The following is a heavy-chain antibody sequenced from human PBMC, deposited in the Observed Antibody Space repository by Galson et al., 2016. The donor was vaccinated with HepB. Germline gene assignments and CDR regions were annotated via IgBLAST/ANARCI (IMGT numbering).Heavy chain of an antibody. D-gene: IGHD3-10*01. J-gene: IGHJ4*02. V-gene: IGHV3-53*01. Sequence: SLRLSCAVSGFVVNTKYMNWVRQAPGKGLEWASVIYSADTTYYADSVKGRFTISTDSSKNTLYLQMDSLRAEDTAVYFCARDGVPSYYGSGSYFAYWGQGTLVTVSS. CDR1: GFVVNTKY. CDR2: IYSADTT. CDR3: ARDGVPSYYGSGSYFAY.